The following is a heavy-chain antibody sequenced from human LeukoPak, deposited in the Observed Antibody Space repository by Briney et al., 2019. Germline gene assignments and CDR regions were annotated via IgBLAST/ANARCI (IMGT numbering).Heavy chain of an antibody. Sequence: GGSLRLSCAASGFSFSSFEMNWVRLTPGKGLEWLSYINSDGNTIYYADSVRGRFTISRDNAKNSLFLQMNGLRAEDTAVYYCARDRRPADAIPTYDHWGQGTVVTVSS. CDR3: ARDRRPADAIPTYDH. CDR1: GFSFSSFE. CDR2: INSDGNTI. J-gene: IGHJ4*02. D-gene: IGHD2-8*01. V-gene: IGHV3-48*03.